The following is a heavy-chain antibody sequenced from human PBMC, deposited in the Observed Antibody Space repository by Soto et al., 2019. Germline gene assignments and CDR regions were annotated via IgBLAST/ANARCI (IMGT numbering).Heavy chain of an antibody. J-gene: IGHJ3*02. CDR1: GFTFSSYG. CDR3: ARVSYHEYDYIWGSFSPYDAFDI. V-gene: IGHV3-33*01. D-gene: IGHD3-16*01. Sequence: GGSLRLSCAASGFTFSSYGMHWVRQAPGKGLEWVAVIWYDGSNKYYADSVKGRFTISRDNSKNTLYLQMNSLRAEDTAVYYCARVSYHEYDYIWGSFSPYDAFDIWGQGTMVTVSS. CDR2: IWYDGSNK.